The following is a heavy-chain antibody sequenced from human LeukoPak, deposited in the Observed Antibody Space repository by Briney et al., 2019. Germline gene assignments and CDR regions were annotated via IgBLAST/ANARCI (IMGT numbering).Heavy chain of an antibody. D-gene: IGHD2-15*01. CDR3: ARINIVVPSAAKDAFDI. CDR2: ISPYNGDT. J-gene: IGHJ3*02. V-gene: IGHV1-18*01. Sequence: ASVKVSCKASGYTFTSYGISWVRQAPGQGLEWMGRISPYNGDTDYAQKFGARVTITTDTSTSTAYLEMRNLRSDDTAIYYCARINIVVPSAAKDAFDIWGQGTMVTVSS. CDR1: GYTFTSYG.